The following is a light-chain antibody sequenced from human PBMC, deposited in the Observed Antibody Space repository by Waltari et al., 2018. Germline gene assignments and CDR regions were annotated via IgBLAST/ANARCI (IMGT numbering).Light chain of an antibody. CDR1: QSVSTY. J-gene: IGKJ3*01. V-gene: IGKV3-11*01. CDR2: DAS. CDR3: QQRSHWPT. Sequence: EIVLTQSPATLSLSPGERATLSCRASQSVSTYLAWYQQKPGQAPSLLIYDASKRTTGVPPRFSGSGSGTDFTLTISSLEPEDFAVYYCQQRSHWPTFGPGTKVDIK.